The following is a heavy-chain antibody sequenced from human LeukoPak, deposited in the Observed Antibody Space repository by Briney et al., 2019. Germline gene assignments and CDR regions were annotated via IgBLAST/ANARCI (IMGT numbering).Heavy chain of an antibody. Sequence: GGSLRLSCAASGFTFSDYYMSWIRQAPGKGLEWVSYISSSGSTIYYADSVKGRFTTSRDNAKNSLYLQMNSLRAEDTAVYYCARQTLQGAFDIWGQGTMVTVSS. CDR1: GFTFSDYY. V-gene: IGHV3-11*01. J-gene: IGHJ3*02. CDR2: ISSSGSTI. CDR3: ARQTLQGAFDI.